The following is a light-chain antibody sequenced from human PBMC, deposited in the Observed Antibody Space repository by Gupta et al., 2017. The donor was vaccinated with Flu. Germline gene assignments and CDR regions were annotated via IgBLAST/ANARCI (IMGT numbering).Light chain of an antibody. CDR1: QSISNY. CDR3: QQRVSSPYT. Sequence: IQMTQSPSSLSASVGDRVTITCRASQSISNYLNWYQQKPGKAPKLLIYAASSLQSGVPARFSGSGSGTDFSLTVSRRQPEDFATYYCQQRVSSPYTFGQGTKLEIK. J-gene: IGKJ2*01. V-gene: IGKV1-39*01. CDR2: AAS.